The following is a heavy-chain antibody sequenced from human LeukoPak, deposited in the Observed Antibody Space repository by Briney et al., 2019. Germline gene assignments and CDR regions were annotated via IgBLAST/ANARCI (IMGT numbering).Heavy chain of an antibody. CDR2: IYPGDSDT. Sequence: KHGESLKISCKGSGYSFTSYWIGWVRQMPGKGLEWMGIIYPGDSDTRYSPSFQGQVTISADKSISTAYLQWSSLKASDTAMYYCARQNRLSRDGYRYFDYWGQGTLVTVSS. CDR3: ARQNRLSRDGYRYFDY. V-gene: IGHV5-51*01. CDR1: GYSFTSYW. D-gene: IGHD5-24*01. J-gene: IGHJ4*02.